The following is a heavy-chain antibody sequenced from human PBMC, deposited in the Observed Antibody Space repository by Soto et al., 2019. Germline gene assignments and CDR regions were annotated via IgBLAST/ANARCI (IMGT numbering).Heavy chain of an antibody. CDR1: GFTFSSYA. J-gene: IGHJ6*02. D-gene: IGHD2-21*01. CDR3: ARDHPAVANRFYYYYGMDV. Sequence: GGSLRLSCAASGFTFSSYAMHWVRQAPGKGLEWVAVISYDGSNKYYADSVKGRFTISRDNSKNTLYLQMNSLRAEDTAVYYCARDHPAVANRFYYYYGMDVWAKGPRSPSP. V-gene: IGHV3-30-3*01. CDR2: ISYDGSNK.